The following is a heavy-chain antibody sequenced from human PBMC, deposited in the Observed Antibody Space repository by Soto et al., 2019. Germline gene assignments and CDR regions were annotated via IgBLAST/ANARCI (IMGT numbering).Heavy chain of an antibody. CDR3: ARGWPPIVVVVAATRGWFDP. J-gene: IGHJ5*02. CDR2: INHSGST. CDR1: GGSFSGYY. V-gene: IGHV4-34*01. D-gene: IGHD2-15*01. Sequence: QVQLQQWGAGLLKPSETLSLTCAVYGGSFSGYYWSWIRQPPGKGLEWIGEINHSGSTNYNPYLKSRVTISVDTSKNQFSLKLRSVTAADSAVYYFARGWPPIVVVVAATRGWFDPWGQGTLVTVSS.